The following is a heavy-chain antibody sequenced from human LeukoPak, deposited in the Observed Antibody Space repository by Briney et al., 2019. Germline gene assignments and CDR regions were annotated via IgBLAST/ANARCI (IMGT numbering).Heavy chain of an antibody. CDR3: ARPRYSGSSGDY. CDR2: IYYSGST. CDR1: GGSISSSSYY. Sequence: SETLSLTCTVSGGSISSSSYYWGWIRQPPGKGLEWIGSIYYSGSTYYNPSLKSRVTISVDTSKNQFSLKLSSVTAADTAVYYCARPRYSGSSGDYWGREPWSPSPQ. J-gene: IGHJ4*02. D-gene: IGHD1-26*01. V-gene: IGHV4-39*01.